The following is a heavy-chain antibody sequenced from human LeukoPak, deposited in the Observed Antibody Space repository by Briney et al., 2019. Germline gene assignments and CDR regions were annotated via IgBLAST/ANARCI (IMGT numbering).Heavy chain of an antibody. J-gene: IGHJ4*02. Sequence: SETLSLTCTVSGGSISSGGYYWSWIRQHPGKGLEWIGYIYYSGSTYYNPSLKSRVTISVDTSKNQFSLKLSSVTAADTAVYYCARSTYYYDSSGYPFDYWGQGTLVTVSS. V-gene: IGHV4-31*03. D-gene: IGHD3-22*01. CDR1: GGSISSGGYY. CDR3: ARSTYYYDSSGYPFDY. CDR2: IYYSGST.